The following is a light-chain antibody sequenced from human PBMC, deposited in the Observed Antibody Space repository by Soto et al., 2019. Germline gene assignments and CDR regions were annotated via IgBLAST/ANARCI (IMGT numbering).Light chain of an antibody. V-gene: IGLV2-14*01. CDR2: DVS. Sequence: QSALTQPASVSGSPGQSITISCTGTSSDVGGYNYVSWYQQHPGKAPKLMIYDVSNRPSGVSNRVSGSKSGNTASLTISGVQAEDEADYYCSAYTSSSTLYVFGPGTKLTVL. CDR1: SSDVGGYNY. J-gene: IGLJ1*01. CDR3: SAYTSSSTLYV.